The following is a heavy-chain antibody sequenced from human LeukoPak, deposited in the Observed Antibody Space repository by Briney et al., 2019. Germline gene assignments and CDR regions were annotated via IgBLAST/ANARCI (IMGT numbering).Heavy chain of an antibody. Sequence: SETLSLTCTVSGGSLSPYYWSWVRQSAGKGLEWIGRIYFSGTTHYIPSLESRVTVSVDTSKNQFSLKLTSVTAADTAVYYCARTSASGATYFDSWSQGTLVTVSS. J-gene: IGHJ4*02. CDR1: GGSLSPYY. CDR2: IYFSGTT. D-gene: IGHD1-26*01. CDR3: ARTSASGATYFDS. V-gene: IGHV4-4*07.